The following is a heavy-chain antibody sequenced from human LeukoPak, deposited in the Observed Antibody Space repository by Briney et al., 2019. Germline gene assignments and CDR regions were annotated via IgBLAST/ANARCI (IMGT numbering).Heavy chain of an antibody. V-gene: IGHV3-49*03. D-gene: IGHD1-26*01. CDR1: GFTFGDYA. CDR2: IRSKAYGGTT. CDR3: TRWRIVGATPDV. J-gene: IGHJ4*02. Sequence: GGSLRLSCTASGFTFGDYAMSWFRQAPGKGLEWVGFIRSKAYGGTTEYAASMKGRFTISRDDSKSIAYLQMNSLQTEDTAMYYCTRWRIVGATPDVWGQGTLVTVSS.